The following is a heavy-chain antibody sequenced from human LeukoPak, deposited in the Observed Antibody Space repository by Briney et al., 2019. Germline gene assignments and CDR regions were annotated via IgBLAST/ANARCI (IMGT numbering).Heavy chain of an antibody. CDR3: ARIYCSGGSCNFDY. CDR1: GYSISSGYH. J-gene: IGHJ4*02. V-gene: IGHV4-38-2*01. D-gene: IGHD2-15*01. Sequence: SETLSLTCAVSGYSISSGYHWGWIRQPPGKGLEWIGSISHSGSTYYNPSLKSRVTISVDTSKNQFSLKLSSVTAADTAVYYCARIYCSGGSCNFDYWGQGTLVTVSS. CDR2: ISHSGST.